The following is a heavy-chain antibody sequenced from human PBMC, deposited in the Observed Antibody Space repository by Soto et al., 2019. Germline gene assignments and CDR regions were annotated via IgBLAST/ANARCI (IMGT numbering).Heavy chain of an antibody. Sequence: QVQLVESGGGLVKPGGSLRLSCAASGFTFSDYYMSWIRQAPGKGLEWVSSISSSGSTIYYADSVKGRFTISRDNSKTTLYLHMNSLRAEDTAVYYCAKDLREGFWSGYYSGGFDYWGQGTLVTVSS. J-gene: IGHJ4*02. CDR1: GFTFSDYY. CDR2: ISSSGSTI. D-gene: IGHD3-3*01. V-gene: IGHV3-11*01. CDR3: AKDLREGFWSGYYSGGFDY.